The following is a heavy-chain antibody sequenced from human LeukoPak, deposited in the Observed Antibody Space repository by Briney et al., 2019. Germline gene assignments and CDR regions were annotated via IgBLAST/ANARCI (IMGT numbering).Heavy chain of an antibody. CDR1: GFTFSSYW. CDR2: INSDGSST. J-gene: IGHJ1*01. D-gene: IGHD3-22*01. CDR3: ARGRGVTMTEKYFQH. V-gene: IGHV3-74*01. Sequence: GVSLRLSCAASGFTFSSYWMHWVRQAPGKGLVWVSRINSDGSSTSYADSVKGRFTISRDNAKNTLYLQMNSLRAEDTAVYYCARGRGVTMTEKYFQHWGQGTLVTVSS.